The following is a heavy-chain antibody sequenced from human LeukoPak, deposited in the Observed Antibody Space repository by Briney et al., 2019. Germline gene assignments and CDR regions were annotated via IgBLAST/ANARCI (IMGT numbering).Heavy chain of an antibody. Sequence: VKVTFKCTGYTFTGYYRHGVGQPRAQGCVRIRWINPNSGGTNYAQKFQGRVTITRDTSISTAYMELSRLRSDDTAVYYCARSRIVGAHCLDYWGQGTLVTVSS. CDR1: GYTFTGYY. J-gene: IGHJ4*02. V-gene: IGHV1-2*02. D-gene: IGHD1-26*01. CDR2: INPNSGGT. CDR3: ARSRIVGAHCLDY.